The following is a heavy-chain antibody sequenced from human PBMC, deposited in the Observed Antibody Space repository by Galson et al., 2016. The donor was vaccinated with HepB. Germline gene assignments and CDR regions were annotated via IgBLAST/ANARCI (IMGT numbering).Heavy chain of an antibody. J-gene: IGHJ6*02. CDR2: ISDTSGHI. V-gene: IGHV3-48*02. CDR1: GFAFSTYS. CDR3: AENTAVYSGSSGMDV. D-gene: IGHD2-8*01. Sequence: SLRLSCAASGFAFSTYSMNWVRQAPGKGLEWVSYISDTSGHIDYIDSVRGRFTISRDNAKNSLYLQMNSLRDEDTAVYYCAENTAVYSGSSGMDVWGRGTTVTVSS.